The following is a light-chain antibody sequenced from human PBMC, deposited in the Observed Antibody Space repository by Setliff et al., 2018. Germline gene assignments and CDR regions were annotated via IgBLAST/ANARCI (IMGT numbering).Light chain of an antibody. V-gene: IGLV7-43*01. J-gene: IGLJ1*01. Sequence: QAVVTQEPSLTVSPGGTVTLTCSSSTGAVTSGFYPNWFQQKPGQAPKSLIYDTYNKYSWTPARFSGSLLGGKAVLTLSGVQPEDEADYYCLLYFSGTYVFGTGTKVTVL. CDR3: LLYFSGTYV. CDR2: DTY. CDR1: TGAVTSGFY.